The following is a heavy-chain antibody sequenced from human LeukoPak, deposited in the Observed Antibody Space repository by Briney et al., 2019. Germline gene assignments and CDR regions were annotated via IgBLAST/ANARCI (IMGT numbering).Heavy chain of an antibody. D-gene: IGHD1-26*01. CDR3: ARGGGRYSVDY. CDR1: GYTFSSYG. V-gene: IGHV1-2*02. Sequence: ASVKVSCKASGYTFSSYGINWVRQAPGQGLEWIGWISPNSGGAKYVQKFQGRVTMTRDTSITTVYMELSGLSFDDTAVYYCARGGGRYSVDYWGQGTLVIVSS. J-gene: IGHJ4*02. CDR2: ISPNSGGA.